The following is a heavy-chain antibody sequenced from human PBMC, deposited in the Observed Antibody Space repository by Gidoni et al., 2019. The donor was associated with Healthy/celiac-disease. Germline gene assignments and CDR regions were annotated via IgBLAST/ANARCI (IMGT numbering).Heavy chain of an antibody. V-gene: IGHV3-9*01. J-gene: IGHJ2*01. Sequence: EVQLVESGGGVVQHGRSLRLSCAASGFTLDDYAMHWVRQAPGKGLEWVSGISWNSGSIGYADSVKGRFTISRDNAKNSLYLQMNSLRAEDTALYYCAKDRGGSLTYWYFDLWGRGTLVTVSS. CDR1: GFTLDDYA. CDR2: ISWNSGSI. CDR3: AKDRGGSLTYWYFDL. D-gene: IGHD3-16*01.